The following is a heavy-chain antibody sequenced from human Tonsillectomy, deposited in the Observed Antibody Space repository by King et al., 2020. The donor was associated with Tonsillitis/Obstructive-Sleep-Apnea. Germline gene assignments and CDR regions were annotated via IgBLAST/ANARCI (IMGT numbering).Heavy chain of an antibody. Sequence: VQLQESGPGLVKPSETLSLTCTVSGGSISSYYWSWIRQPPGKGLEWIGYIYYSGSTNYNPSLKSRVTISVDTSKNQFSLKLSSVTAADTAVYYCARGASGSYYPFYYWGQGTLVTVSS. CDR3: ARGASGSYYPFYY. CDR2: IYYSGST. CDR1: GGSISSYY. V-gene: IGHV4-59*01. J-gene: IGHJ4*02. D-gene: IGHD1-26*01.